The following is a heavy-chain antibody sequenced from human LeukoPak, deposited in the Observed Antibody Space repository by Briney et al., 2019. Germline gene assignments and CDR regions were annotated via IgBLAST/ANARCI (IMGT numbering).Heavy chain of an antibody. J-gene: IGHJ4*02. CDR1: GFTLSNYW. CDR2: IKQDGSEK. D-gene: IGHD2-15*01. CDR3: ARVPASGNSFFDY. Sequence: GGSLRLSCAASGFTLSNYWMGWVRQAPGKGLEWVANIKQDGSEKYYVDSVRGRFTISRDNAENSLYLQMNSLRAEDTALFYCARVPASGNSFFDYWGQGTLVTVSS. V-gene: IGHV3-7*03.